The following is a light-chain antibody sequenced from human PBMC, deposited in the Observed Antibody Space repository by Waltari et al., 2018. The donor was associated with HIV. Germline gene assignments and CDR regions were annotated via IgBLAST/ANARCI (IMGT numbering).Light chain of an antibody. V-gene: IGLV3-27*01. CDR2: KDS. CDR1: VLAKKY. CDR3: YSAADNNKV. J-gene: IGLJ3*02. Sequence: SYELTQPSSVSVSPGQPARINCSGEVLAKKYARWFQQKPGQAPVLVIYKDSERTAGIPERFSCASSGTTVTLTISGAQVEDEADYYCYSAADNNKVFGGGTKLTVL.